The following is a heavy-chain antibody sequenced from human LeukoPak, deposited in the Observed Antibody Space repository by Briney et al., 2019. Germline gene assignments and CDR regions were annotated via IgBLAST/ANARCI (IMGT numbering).Heavy chain of an antibody. D-gene: IGHD7-27*01. CDR2: INPNSGGT. CDR3: ARGVPGAYYYYYMDV. V-gene: IGHV1-2*02. CDR1: GYTFTGYY. Sequence: ASVKVSCKASGYTFTGYYMHWVRQAPGQGLEWMGWINPNSGGTNYAQKLQGRVTMTRDTSISTAYMELSRLRSDDTAMYYCARGVPGAYYYYYMDVWGKGTAVTVSS. J-gene: IGHJ6*03.